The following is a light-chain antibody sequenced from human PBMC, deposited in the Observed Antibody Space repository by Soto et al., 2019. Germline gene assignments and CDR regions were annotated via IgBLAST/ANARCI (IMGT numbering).Light chain of an antibody. J-gene: IGKJ5*01. Sequence: ENVLTQSAGTLSLSPGERATLSCRASQSVSSSYLAWYQQKPGQAPRLLIYGASSRATGIPDRFSGSGSGTDFTLTISRLEPEDSAVYYCQQYGSSPRVTFGQGTRL. CDR3: QQYGSSPRVT. V-gene: IGKV3-20*01. CDR2: GAS. CDR1: QSVSSSY.